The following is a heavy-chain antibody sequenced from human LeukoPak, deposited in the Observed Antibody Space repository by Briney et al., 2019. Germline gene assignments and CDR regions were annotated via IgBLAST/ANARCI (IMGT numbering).Heavy chain of an antibody. J-gene: IGHJ3*02. Sequence: PSETLSLTCTVSGGSISSYYWSWIRQPPGKGLEWIGYIYYSGSTNYNPSLKSRVTISVDTSTNQFSLKLSSVTAADTAVYYCARDRSPYYDILTGTGDAFDIWGQGTMVTVSS. D-gene: IGHD3-9*01. V-gene: IGHV4-59*01. CDR3: ARDRSPYYDILTGTGDAFDI. CDR1: GGSISSYY. CDR2: IYYSGST.